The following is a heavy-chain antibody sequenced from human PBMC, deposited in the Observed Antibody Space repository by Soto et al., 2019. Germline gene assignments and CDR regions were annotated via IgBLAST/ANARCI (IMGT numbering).Heavy chain of an antibody. Sequence: EVHLVESGGGLVQPGGSLRLSCAASGFTFTNYWMSWVRQVPGKGLEWAAIIKEDGSRAYYVDSVKGRFTISRDNAKNSVYLQMNNLRAADTAVYYCARGGWENHWGQGTPVTVSS. D-gene: IGHD1-26*01. CDR2: IKEDGSRA. V-gene: IGHV3-7*03. CDR1: GFTFTNYW. J-gene: IGHJ1*01. CDR3: ARGGWENH.